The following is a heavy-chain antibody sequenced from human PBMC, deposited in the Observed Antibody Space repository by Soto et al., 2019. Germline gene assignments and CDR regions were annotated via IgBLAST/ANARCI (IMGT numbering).Heavy chain of an antibody. CDR1: GFTFSSYW. J-gene: IGHJ4*02. CDR3: ARDGSLSWWYSSGSFDY. V-gene: IGHV3-7*01. Sequence: GGSLRLSCAASGFTFSSYWMSWVRQAPGKGLEWVANIKQDGSEKYYVDSVKGRFTISRDNAKNSLYLQMNSLRAEDTAVYYCARDGSLSWWYSSGSFDYWGQGTLVTVSS. CDR2: IKQDGSEK. D-gene: IGHD6-19*01.